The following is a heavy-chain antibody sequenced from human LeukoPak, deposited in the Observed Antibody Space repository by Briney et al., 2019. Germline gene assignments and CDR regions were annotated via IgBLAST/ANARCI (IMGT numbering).Heavy chain of an antibody. CDR3: ARGYYDRFARSHYFDY. CDR1: GGSISSGGYY. Sequence: SQTLSLTCTVSGGSISSGGYYWSWIRQPPGKGLEWIGYIYHSGSTYYNPSLKSRVTISVDTSKNQFSLKLSSVTAADTAVYYCARGYYDRFARSHYFDYWGQGTLVTVSS. V-gene: IGHV4-30-2*01. D-gene: IGHD3-22*01. CDR2: IYHSGST. J-gene: IGHJ4*02.